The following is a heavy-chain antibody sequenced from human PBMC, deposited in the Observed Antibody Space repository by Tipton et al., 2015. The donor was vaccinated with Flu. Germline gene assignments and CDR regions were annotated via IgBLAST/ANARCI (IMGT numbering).Heavy chain of an antibody. Sequence: TLSLTCTVSGGSISSGGYYWSWIRQHPGKGLEWIGYIYYSGSTYYNPSLKSRVTISVDTSKNQFSLKLSSVTAADTAVYYCARGTYYYDSSGYTADLGAHYFDYWGQGTLVTVSS. J-gene: IGHJ4*02. D-gene: IGHD3-22*01. CDR1: GGSISSGGYY. CDR2: IYYSGST. CDR3: ARGTYYYDSSGYTADLGAHYFDY. V-gene: IGHV4-31*03.